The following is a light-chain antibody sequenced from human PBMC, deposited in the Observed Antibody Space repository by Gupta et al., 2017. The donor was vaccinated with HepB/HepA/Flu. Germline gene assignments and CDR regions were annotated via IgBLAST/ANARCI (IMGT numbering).Light chain of an antibody. J-gene: IGLJ2*01. CDR2: DVT. CDR3: SSYTRRSTWV. CDR1: SSDIGGYDY. Sequence: QSALTQPASVSGSPGQSITISCTGTSSDIGGYDYVSWYQQHPGRAPKNMMYDVTNRPSGVSDRVSGSKSGNTASLTISGLQADDDADDYCSSYTRRSTWVFGGGTKLTVL. V-gene: IGLV2-14*03.